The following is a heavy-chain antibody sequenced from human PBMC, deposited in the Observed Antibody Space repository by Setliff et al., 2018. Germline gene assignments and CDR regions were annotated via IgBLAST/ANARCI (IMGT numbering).Heavy chain of an antibody. Sequence: SVKVSCKASGGAFSTYSLSWVRQAPGQGFEWVGRIIXIXXXXXXXXXXXXRVXXXXDDSTSTIYMDVSSLRAKDTATYYCAGTDAYCAGDCSISWGQGTLVTVSS. V-gene: IGHV1-69*11. D-gene: IGHD2-21*02. J-gene: IGHJ5*02. CDR1: GGAFSTYS. CDR3: AGTDAYCAGDCSIS. CDR2: IIXIXXXX.